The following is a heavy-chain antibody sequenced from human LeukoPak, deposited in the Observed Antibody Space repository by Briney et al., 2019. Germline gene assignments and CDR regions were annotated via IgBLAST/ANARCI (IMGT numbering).Heavy chain of an antibody. Sequence: PGGSLRLSCAASGFTFSSYSMNWVRQAPGKGLEWVSYISSIISTIYYADSVKGRFTISRDNAKNSLYLQMNSLRAEDTAVYYCARVRGSYYLDYWGQGTLVTISS. CDR3: ARVRGSYYLDY. J-gene: IGHJ4*02. D-gene: IGHD1-26*01. CDR1: GFTFSSYS. V-gene: IGHV3-48*01. CDR2: ISSIISTI.